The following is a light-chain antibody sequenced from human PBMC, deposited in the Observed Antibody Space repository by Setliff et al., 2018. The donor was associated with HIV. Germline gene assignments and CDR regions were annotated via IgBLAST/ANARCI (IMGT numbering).Light chain of an antibody. Sequence: QSALTQPASVSGSPGQSITISCTGNSSNVGSYNLVSWYQQHPGKAPKLIIYEVTKRPSGVSNRISGSKSGNTASLTISGLQAEDETDYYCCSCTTTSPCAFGTGTKVTVL. CDR3: CSCTTTSPCA. J-gene: IGLJ1*01. CDR2: EVT. V-gene: IGLV2-23*02. CDR1: SSNVGSYNL.